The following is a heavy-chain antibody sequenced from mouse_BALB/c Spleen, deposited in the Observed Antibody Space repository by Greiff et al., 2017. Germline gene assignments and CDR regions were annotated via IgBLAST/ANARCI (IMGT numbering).Heavy chain of an antibody. V-gene: IGHV5-17*02. J-gene: IGHJ4*01. CDR1: GFTFSSFG. CDR2: ISSGSSTI. D-gene: IGHD1-1*01. CDR3: ARKFITTVGYAMDY. Sequence: EVQRVESGGGLVKPGGSLKLSCAASGFTFSSFGMHWVRQAPEKGLEWVAYISSGSSTIYYADTVKGRFTISRDNPKNTLFLQMTSLRSEDTAMYYCARKFITTVGYAMDYWGQGTSVTVSS.